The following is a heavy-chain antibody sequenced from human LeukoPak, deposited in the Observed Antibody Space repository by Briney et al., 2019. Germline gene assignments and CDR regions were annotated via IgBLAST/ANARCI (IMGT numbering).Heavy chain of an antibody. CDR1: GGSISSYY. Sequence: KPSETLSLTCTVSGGSISSYYWSWIRQPPGKGLEWIGYIYYSGSTNYNPSLKSRVTISVDTSKNQFSLKLSSVTAADTAVYYCARGARLNIDSGPRGYYFDYWGQGTLVTVSS. CDR3: ARGARLNIDSGPRGYYFDY. J-gene: IGHJ4*02. D-gene: IGHD1-26*01. V-gene: IGHV4-59*01. CDR2: IYYSGST.